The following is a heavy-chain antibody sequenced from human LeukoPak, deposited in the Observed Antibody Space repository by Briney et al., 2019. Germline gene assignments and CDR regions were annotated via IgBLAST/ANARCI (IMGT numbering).Heavy chain of an antibody. CDR2: ISGSGSST. J-gene: IGHJ6*02. CDR3: AKEYGLDV. Sequence: LSLTCAVSGGSISSGGYSWNWIRQAPGKGLEWVSAISGSGSSTYSADSVKGRFTISRDNSKNTLYLQMKSLRAEDTAIYYCAKEYGLDVWGQGTTVTVSS. CDR1: GGSISSGGYS. V-gene: IGHV3-23*01.